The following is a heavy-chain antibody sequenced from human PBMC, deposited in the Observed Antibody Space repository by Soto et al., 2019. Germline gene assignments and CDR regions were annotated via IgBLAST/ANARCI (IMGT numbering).Heavy chain of an antibody. CDR3: GGDLTLGYCISTSCYDYYGMDV. J-gene: IGHJ6*02. CDR1: GGSISSYY. D-gene: IGHD2-2*01. Sequence: SETLSLTCTVSGGSISSYYWSWIRQPPGKGLEWIGYIYYSGSTNYNPSLKSRVTISVDTSKNQFSLKLSSVTAADTAVYYCGGDLTLGYCISTSCYDYYGMDVWGQGTTVTVS. V-gene: IGHV4-59*01. CDR2: IYYSGST.